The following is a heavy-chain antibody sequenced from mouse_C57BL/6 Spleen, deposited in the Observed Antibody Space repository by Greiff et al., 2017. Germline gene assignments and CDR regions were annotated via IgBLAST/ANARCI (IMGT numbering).Heavy chain of an antibody. D-gene: IGHD1-1*01. CDR1: GYTFTDYE. J-gene: IGHJ1*03. CDR3: TRGLITTVVATPNWYFDV. V-gene: IGHV1-15*01. Sequence: VQLQQSGAELVRPGASVTLSCKASGYTFTDYEMHWVKQTPVHGLEWIGAIDPETGGTAYNQKFKGKALLTADKSSSAAYMELRSLTSEDSAVYYCTRGLITTVVATPNWYFDVWGTGTTVTVSS. CDR2: IDPETGGT.